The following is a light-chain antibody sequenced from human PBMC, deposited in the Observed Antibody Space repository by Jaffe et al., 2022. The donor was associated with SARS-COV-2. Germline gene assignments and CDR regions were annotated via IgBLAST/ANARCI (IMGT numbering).Light chain of an antibody. CDR1: QSVSSY. V-gene: IGKV3-11*01. J-gene: IGKJ4*01. CDR2: DAS. Sequence: EIELTQSPATLSLSPGERATLSCRASQSVSSYLAWYQQKPGQAPRLLVYDASNRATGIPARFSGSGSETDFTLTISSLEPEDFAVYYCQQRGDWPLTFGGGTKVEI. CDR3: QQRGDWPLT.